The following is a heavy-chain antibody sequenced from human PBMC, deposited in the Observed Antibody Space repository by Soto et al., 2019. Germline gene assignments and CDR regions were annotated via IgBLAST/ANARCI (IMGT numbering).Heavy chain of an antibody. V-gene: IGHV4-39*01. CDR1: GGSISSSSYY. D-gene: IGHD5-12*01. CDR3: ARPARAWDSGYFRS. CDR2: IYYSGST. Sequence: QLLESGPGLVKPSETLSLTCTVSGGSISSSSYYWGWIRQPPGKGLEWIGSIYYSGSTYYNPSLKSRVTISVDTSKNQFSLKLSSVTAADTAVYYCARPARAWDSGYFRSWGQGTLVTVSS. J-gene: IGHJ4*02.